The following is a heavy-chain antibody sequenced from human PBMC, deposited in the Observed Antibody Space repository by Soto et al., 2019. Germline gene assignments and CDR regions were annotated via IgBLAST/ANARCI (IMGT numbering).Heavy chain of an antibody. D-gene: IGHD3-10*01. V-gene: IGHV3-7*04. CDR3: SRDSV. Sequence: GGSLRLSCAASGFTFSNYWMSWVRQAPGKGLEWVANIKQDGSAKNYVDSVRGRYTVSTDSAKNSLYLQMNSLRDEDTAVYYWSRDSVCGPGTLVTVSS. CDR2: IKQDGSAK. CDR1: GFTFSNYW. J-gene: IGHJ4*03.